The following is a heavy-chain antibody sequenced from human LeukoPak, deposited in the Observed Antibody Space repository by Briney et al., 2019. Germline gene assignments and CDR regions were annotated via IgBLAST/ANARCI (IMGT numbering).Heavy chain of an antibody. D-gene: IGHD3-10*01. CDR3: ARAESSSGWFDP. J-gene: IGHJ5*02. CDR1: GYTFTGHY. Sequence: ASVKVFCKASGYTFTGHYMHWVRQAPGQGLEWMGWINPNSGGTNYAQKFQGRVTMTRDTSISTAYMELSRLRSDDTAVYYCARAESSSGWFDPWGQGTLVTVSS. CDR2: INPNSGGT. V-gene: IGHV1-2*02.